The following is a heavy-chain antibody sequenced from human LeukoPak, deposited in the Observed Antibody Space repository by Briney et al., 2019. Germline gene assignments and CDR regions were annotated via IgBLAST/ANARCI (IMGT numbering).Heavy chain of an antibody. CDR1: GFTFSSYA. CDR2: ISGSGGST. J-gene: IGHJ4*02. CDR3: ARGRGGDYVPSRFDY. D-gene: IGHD4-17*01. Sequence: GGSLRLSCAASGFTFSSYAMSWVRQAPGKGLEWVSGISGSGGSTYYVDSVKGRFTISRDNSRNTLYLQMNSPRAEDTALYYCARGRGGDYVPSRFDYWGQGTLVTVSS. V-gene: IGHV3-23*01.